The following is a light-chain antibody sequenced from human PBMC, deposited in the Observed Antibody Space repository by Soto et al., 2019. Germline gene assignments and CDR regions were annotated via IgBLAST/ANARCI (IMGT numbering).Light chain of an antibody. Sequence: EIVLTQSPGTLSLSPGERATLSCRASQSVSSSYLAWYQQKPGQAPRLLIYGASSRATGIPDRFSGSGSGTDFTLTISRLEPEDFAVSYCQQYGSSPVVFGQGTKVDIK. CDR1: QSVSSSY. V-gene: IGKV3-20*01. J-gene: IGKJ1*01. CDR3: QQYGSSPVV. CDR2: GAS.